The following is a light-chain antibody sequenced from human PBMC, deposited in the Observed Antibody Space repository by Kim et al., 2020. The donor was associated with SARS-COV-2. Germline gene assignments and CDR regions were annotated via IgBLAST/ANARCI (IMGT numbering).Light chain of an antibody. CDR2: DAS. CDR1: QSVSSY. J-gene: IGKJ5*01. V-gene: IGKV3-11*01. Sequence: PGERATLSCRASQSVSSYLAWYQQKPGQAPRLLIYDASNRATVIPARFSGSGSGTDFTLTISSLEPEDFAVYYCQQRSNWITFGQGTRLEIK. CDR3: QQRSNWIT.